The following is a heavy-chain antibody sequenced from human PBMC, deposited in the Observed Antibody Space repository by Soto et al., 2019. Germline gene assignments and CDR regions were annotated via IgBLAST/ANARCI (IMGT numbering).Heavy chain of an antibody. Sequence: ASVKVSCKASGYTFTSYYMHWVRQAPGQGLEWMGIINPSGGSTSYAQKFQGRVTMTRDTSTSTVYMELSSLRSEDTAVYYCAFNPGVRYFERYGMDVWGQGTTVTVSS. J-gene: IGHJ6*02. CDR3: AFNPGVRYFERYGMDV. D-gene: IGHD3-9*01. CDR1: GYTFTSYY. V-gene: IGHV1-46*01. CDR2: INPSGGST.